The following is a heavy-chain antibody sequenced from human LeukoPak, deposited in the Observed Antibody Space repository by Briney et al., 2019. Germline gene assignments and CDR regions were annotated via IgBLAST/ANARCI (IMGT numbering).Heavy chain of an antibody. CDR1: RGSISSYF. V-gene: IGHV4-59*01. D-gene: IGHD3-10*01. J-gene: IGHJ5*02. CDR3: ARVFPSAMVRGVDVGWFDP. CDR2: IYYSGST. Sequence: SETLSLTCTVSRGSISSYFWSWIRRPPGKGLEWIGYIYYSGSTNYNPSLKSRVTISVDTSKNQFSLKLSSVTAADTAVYYCARVFPSAMVRGVDVGWFDPWGQGTLVTVSS.